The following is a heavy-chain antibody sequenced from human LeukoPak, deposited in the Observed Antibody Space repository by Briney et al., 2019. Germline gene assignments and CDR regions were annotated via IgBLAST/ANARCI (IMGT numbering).Heavy chain of an antibody. V-gene: IGHV4-30-4*01. CDR2: IYYSGST. D-gene: IGHD1-26*01. Sequence: LEWIGYIYYSGSTYYNPSLKSRVTISVDTSKNQFSLKLSSVTAADTAVYYCARSGSYPVGFDLWGQGTLVTVSS. CDR3: ARSGSYPVGFDL. J-gene: IGHJ5*02.